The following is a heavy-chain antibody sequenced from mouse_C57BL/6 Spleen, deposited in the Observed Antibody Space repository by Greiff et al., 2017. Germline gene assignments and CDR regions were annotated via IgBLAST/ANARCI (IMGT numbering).Heavy chain of an antibody. D-gene: IGHD1-3*01. V-gene: IGHV14-2*01. CDR1: GFNIKDYY. CDR3: ARGGDSGRVAWFAY. CDR2: IDPEDGET. Sequence: EVQLHQSGAELVKPGASVKLSCTASGFNIKDYYMHWVKQRTEQGLEWIGRIDPEDGETKSAPKFQGKATIPADKSSNTAYLQLSSLTSEDTAVYYCARGGDSGRVAWFAYWGQGTLVTVSS. J-gene: IGHJ3*01.